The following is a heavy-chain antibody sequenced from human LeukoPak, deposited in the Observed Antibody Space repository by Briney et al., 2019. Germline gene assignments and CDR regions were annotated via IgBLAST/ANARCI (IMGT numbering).Heavy chain of an antibody. CDR2: FDPEDGET. D-gene: IGHD3-22*01. CDR1: GYTFTSYY. J-gene: IGHJ4*02. CDR3: ATGVVVITN. V-gene: IGHV1-24*01. Sequence: ASVKVSCKASGYTFTSYYMHWVRQAPGQGLEWMGGFDPEDGETIYAQKFQGRVTMTEDTSTDTAYMELSSLRSEDTAVYYCATGVVVITNWGQGTLVTVSS.